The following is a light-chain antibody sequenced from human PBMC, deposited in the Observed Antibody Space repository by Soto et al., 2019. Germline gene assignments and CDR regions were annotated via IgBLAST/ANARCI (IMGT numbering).Light chain of an antibody. J-gene: IGKJ2*01. CDR2: RAS. CDR1: QSGIDNY. V-gene: IGKV3-20*01. Sequence: VLTQDPGTLSLSQGERVTLSCRASQSGIDNYLAGFQQKPGQAPRLRLYRASSRDTGIPDRFSGSGSGTDLALTLSRREPDGCAVYYCHQHGSSPNTFGQGTKRELK. CDR3: HQHGSSPNT.